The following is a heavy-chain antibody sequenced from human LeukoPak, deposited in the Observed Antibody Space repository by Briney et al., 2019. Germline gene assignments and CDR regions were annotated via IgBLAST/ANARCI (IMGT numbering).Heavy chain of an antibody. D-gene: IGHD5-24*01. CDR3: ARVSRDGYNLLDAFDI. CDR1: GGTFSSYA. CDR2: IIPIFGTA. V-gene: IGHV1-69*05. Sequence: SVKVSCKASGGTFSSYAISWVRQAPGQGLEWMGGIIPIFGTANYAQKFQGRVTITTDESTSTAYMELSSLRSEDTAVYFCARVSRDGYNLLDAFDIWGQGTMVTVSS. J-gene: IGHJ3*02.